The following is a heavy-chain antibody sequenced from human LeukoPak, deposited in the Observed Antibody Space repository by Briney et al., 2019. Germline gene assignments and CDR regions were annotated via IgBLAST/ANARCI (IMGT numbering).Heavy chain of an antibody. CDR3: ARVRYFDWLSPASAFDI. CDR2: IIPIFGTA. V-gene: IGHV1-69*13. J-gene: IGHJ3*02. Sequence: SVKVSCKASGGTFISYAISWVRQAPGQGLEWMGGIIPIFGTANYAQKFQGRVTITADESTSTAYMELSSLRSEDTAVYYCARVRYFDWLSPASAFDIWGQGTMVTVSS. D-gene: IGHD3-9*01. CDR1: GGTFISYA.